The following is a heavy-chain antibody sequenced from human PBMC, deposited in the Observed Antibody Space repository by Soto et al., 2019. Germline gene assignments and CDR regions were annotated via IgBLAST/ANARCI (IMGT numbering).Heavy chain of an antibody. J-gene: IGHJ4*02. V-gene: IGHV3-23*01. D-gene: IGHD3-10*01. Sequence: GGSLRLSCAASGFTFSSYAMSWVRQAPGKGLEWVSAISGSGGSTYYADSVKGRFTISRDNSKNTLYLQMNSLRAEDTAVYYCAKESLSDYYGSGSYYFDYWGQGTLVTVSS. CDR3: AKESLSDYYGSGSYYFDY. CDR2: ISGSGGST. CDR1: GFTFSSYA.